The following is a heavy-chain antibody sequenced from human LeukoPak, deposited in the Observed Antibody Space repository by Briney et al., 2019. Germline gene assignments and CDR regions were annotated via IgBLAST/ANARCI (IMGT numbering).Heavy chain of an antibody. CDR3: ARGAGSGADYYSYYYMDV. V-gene: IGHV3-48*03. CDR1: GFTFSSYE. J-gene: IGHJ6*03. D-gene: IGHD1-26*01. Sequence: GGSLRLSCAASGFTFSSYEMNWVRQAPGKGLEWVSYISSSGSTIYYADAVKGRFTIPRDNAKNSLYLQMNSLRAEDTAVYYCARGAGSGADYYSYYYMDVWGKGTPVTVSS. CDR2: ISSSGSTI.